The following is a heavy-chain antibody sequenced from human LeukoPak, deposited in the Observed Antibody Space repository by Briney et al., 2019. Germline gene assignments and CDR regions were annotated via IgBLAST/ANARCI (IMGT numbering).Heavy chain of an antibody. J-gene: IGHJ6*03. V-gene: IGHV5-51*01. CDR3: VSHSSPSYYYMDV. CDR1: GSICTSYW. CDR2: IYPGDSDT. D-gene: IGHD6-13*01. Sequence: GAPLQISGEGGGSICTSYWIGGGRPLPGKVLEWVVIIYPGDSDTRYSPSFPGQVTISTDKSISTAYLQWSSLKASDTAMYYCVSHSSPSYYYMDVWGKGTTVTVSS.